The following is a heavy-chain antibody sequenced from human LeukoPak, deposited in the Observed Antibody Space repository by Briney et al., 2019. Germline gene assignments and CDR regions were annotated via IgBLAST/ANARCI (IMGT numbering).Heavy chain of an antibody. CDR3: ARHVLRYFDWSNYGMDV. CDR2: ISSSSSYI. D-gene: IGHD3-9*01. CDR1: GFTFSSYS. Sequence: PGGSLRLSCAASGFTFSSYSMNWVRQAPGKGLEWVSSISSSSSYIYYADSVKGRFTISRDNAKTSLYLQMNSLRAEDTAVYYCARHVLRYFDWSNYGMDVWGQGTTVTVSS. J-gene: IGHJ6*02. V-gene: IGHV3-21*01.